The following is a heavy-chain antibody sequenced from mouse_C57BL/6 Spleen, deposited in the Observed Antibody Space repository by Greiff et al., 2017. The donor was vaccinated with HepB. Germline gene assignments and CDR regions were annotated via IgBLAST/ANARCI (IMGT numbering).Heavy chain of an antibody. CDR1: GFTFTDYY. J-gene: IGHJ3*01. CDR2: IRNKANGYTT. Sequence: EVQLVESGGGLVQPGGSLSLSCAASGFTFTDYYMSWVRQPPGKALEWLGFIRNKANGYTTEYSASVKGRFTISRDNSQSILYLQMNALRAEDSASYYCAGYIDWDGFAYWGQGTLVTVSA. D-gene: IGHD4-1*01. V-gene: IGHV7-3*01. CDR3: AGYIDWDGFAY.